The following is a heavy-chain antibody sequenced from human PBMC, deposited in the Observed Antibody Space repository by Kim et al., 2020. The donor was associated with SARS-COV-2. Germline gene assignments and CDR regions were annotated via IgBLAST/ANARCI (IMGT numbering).Heavy chain of an antibody. Sequence: KFDPEAVKGQFTISRDNTKSTLVLQMNSLSLEDTAVYFCAKLLWCGEPEDYWGQGTLVTVAS. V-gene: IGHV3-33*06. D-gene: IGHD3-10*01. CDR2: K. J-gene: IGHJ4*02. CDR3: AKLLWCGEPEDY.